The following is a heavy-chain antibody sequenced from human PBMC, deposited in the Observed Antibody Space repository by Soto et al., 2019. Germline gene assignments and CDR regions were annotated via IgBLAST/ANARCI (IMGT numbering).Heavy chain of an antibody. CDR2: INPNSGGT. CDR1: GYTFTGYY. D-gene: IGHD2-21*02. V-gene: IGHV1-2*02. Sequence: ASVKVSCKASGYTFTGYYMHWVRQAPGQGLEWMGWINPNSGGTNYAQKLQGRVTMTTDTSTSTAYMELRSLRSDDTAVYYCARDSDSYRGYYYGMDVWGQGTTVTVSS. J-gene: IGHJ6*02. CDR3: ARDSDSYRGYYYGMDV.